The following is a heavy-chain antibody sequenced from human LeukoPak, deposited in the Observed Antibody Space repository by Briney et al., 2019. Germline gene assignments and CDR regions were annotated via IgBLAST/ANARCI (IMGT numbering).Heavy chain of an antibody. V-gene: IGHV4-59*01. CDR2: IDYSGST. D-gene: IGHD6-19*01. J-gene: IGHJ3*02. Sequence: SETLSLTCTVSGGSISSYYWSWIRQPPGKGLEWIGYIDYSGSTNYNPSLKSRVTISVDTSKKQFSLKLSSVTAADTAVYYCARDPEGLVLDAFDIWGQGTMVTVSS. CDR3: ARDPEGLVLDAFDI. CDR1: GGSISSYY.